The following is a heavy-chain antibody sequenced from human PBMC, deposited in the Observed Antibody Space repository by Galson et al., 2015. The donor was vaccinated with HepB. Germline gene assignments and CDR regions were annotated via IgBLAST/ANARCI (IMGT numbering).Heavy chain of an antibody. CDR2: ISYDGSNK. D-gene: IGHD6-6*01. Sequence: SLRLSCAASGFTFSSYAMHWVRQAPGKGLEWVAVISYDGSNKYYADSVKGRFTISRDNSKNTLYMQMNSLRAEDTAVYYCASTANKAARVYYFDYWGQGTLVTVSS. CDR3: ASTANKAARVYYFDY. CDR1: GFTFSSYA. J-gene: IGHJ4*02. V-gene: IGHV3-30-3*01.